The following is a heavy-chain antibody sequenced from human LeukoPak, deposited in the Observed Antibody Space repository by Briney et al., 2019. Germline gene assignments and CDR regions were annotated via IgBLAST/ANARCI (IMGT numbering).Heavy chain of an antibody. J-gene: IGHJ4*02. CDR1: GFTFSTFW. CDR2: IRSKAYGGTT. V-gene: IGHV3-49*04. CDR3: TPANGDY. D-gene: IGHD1-1*01. Sequence: GVLSLSCATSGFTFSTFWMHWVRQAPGKGLEWVGFIRSKAYGGTTEYVASVKGRFTISRDDSKSIAYLQMNSLKTEDTAVYYCTPANGDYWGQGTLVTVSS.